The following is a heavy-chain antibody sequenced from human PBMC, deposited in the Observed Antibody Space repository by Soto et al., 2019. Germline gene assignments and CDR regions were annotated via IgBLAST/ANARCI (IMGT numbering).Heavy chain of an antibody. CDR2: IFHSGNA. J-gene: IGHJ4*01. CDR1: GGSMRKVY. V-gene: IGHV4-59*01. Sequence: PSETLSLTCTVSGGSMRKVYWSWIRQPPGKRLEWIGFIFHSGNAMYNPSLKSRVTISIDTSKSQFSLSLDSVTAADTAVYFCARAHAPTLPFDYWGLGTLVTVSS. CDR3: ARAHAPTLPFDY. D-gene: IGHD2-15*01.